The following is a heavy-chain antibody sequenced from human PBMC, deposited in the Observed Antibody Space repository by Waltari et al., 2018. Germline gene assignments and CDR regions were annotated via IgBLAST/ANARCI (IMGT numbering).Heavy chain of an antibody. CDR1: GYSISSGYY. Sequence: QVQLQESGPGLVKPSETLSLTCAVSGYSISSGYYWGWIRQPPGKGLEWIGSIYHSGGTYYTPAPRSRVTISVDTSKNQFSLKLSSVTAADTAVYYCASRGYSYGFFDYWGQGTLVTVSS. V-gene: IGHV4-38-2*01. J-gene: IGHJ4*02. CDR2: IYHSGGT. CDR3: ASRGYSYGFFDY. D-gene: IGHD5-18*01.